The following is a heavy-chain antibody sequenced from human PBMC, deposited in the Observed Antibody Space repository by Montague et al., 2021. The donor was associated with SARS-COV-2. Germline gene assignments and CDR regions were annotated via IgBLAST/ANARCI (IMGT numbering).Heavy chain of an antibody. CDR1: GGSISSSSYY. J-gene: IGHJ5*02. Sequence: SETLSLTCTVSGGSISSSSYYWGWIRQPPGKGLEWIGSIYYSGSTYYNPSLKSRVTISVDTSKNQFSLKLSSVTAADTAVYYCARQEYYYDSRGYERMDWFEPWGQGTLVTVSS. V-gene: IGHV4-39*01. CDR2: IYYSGST. CDR3: ARQEYYYDSRGYERMDWFEP. D-gene: IGHD3-22*01.